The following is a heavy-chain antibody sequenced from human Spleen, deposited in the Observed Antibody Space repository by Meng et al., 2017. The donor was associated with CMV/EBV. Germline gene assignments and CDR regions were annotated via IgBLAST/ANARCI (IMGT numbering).Heavy chain of an antibody. D-gene: IGHD2-15*01. CDR3: ARGGGLLVY. J-gene: IGHJ4*02. CDR2: ISAYSGKT. Sequence: ASVKVSCKASGYTFTDYGISWVRQAPGQGLEWMGWISAYSGKTHYARKLQGRITVTRDTSTTAAYMELRNLRSDDTAVYYCARGGGLLVYWGQGTLVTVSS. CDR1: GYTFTDYG. V-gene: IGHV1-18*04.